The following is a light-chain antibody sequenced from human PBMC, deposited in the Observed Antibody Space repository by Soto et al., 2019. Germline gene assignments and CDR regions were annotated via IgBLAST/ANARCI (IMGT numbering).Light chain of an antibody. V-gene: IGLV1-40*01. CDR1: SSNLGAGYH. CDR3: QSFDTSLSGSRV. Sequence: QSVLTQPPSVSGAPGQTGTISCTGSSSNLGAGYHAHWYQQLPGTAPKLLIYGNNNRPSGVPDRFSGSKSGTSASLAITGLQAEDEADYYCQSFDTSLSGSRVFGGGTKLTVL. J-gene: IGLJ3*02. CDR2: GNN.